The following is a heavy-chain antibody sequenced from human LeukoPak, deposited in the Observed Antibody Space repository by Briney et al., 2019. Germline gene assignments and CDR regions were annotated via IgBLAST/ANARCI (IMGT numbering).Heavy chain of an antibody. Sequence: SETLSHTCAVYGGSFSGYYWSWIRQPPGKGLEWIGEINHSGSTNYNPSLKSRVTISVDASNNQFSLKLSSVTAADTAVYYCARGSSVVMNYWGQGTLVTVSS. J-gene: IGHJ4*02. V-gene: IGHV4-34*01. CDR3: ARGSSVVMNY. D-gene: IGHD3-22*01. CDR2: INHSGST. CDR1: GGSFSGYY.